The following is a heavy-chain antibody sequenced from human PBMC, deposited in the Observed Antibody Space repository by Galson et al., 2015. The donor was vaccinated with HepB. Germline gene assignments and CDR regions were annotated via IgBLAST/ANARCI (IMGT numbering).Heavy chain of an antibody. J-gene: IGHJ4*02. CDR2: TYHRSKWYF. D-gene: IGHD6-13*01. CDR3: ARLDPGGDSWLLNYFDY. Sequence: CAISGDSVSSKSAIWNWIRQSPSRGLEWLGRTYHRSKWYFHYADSVRGRITINPDTSKNQFSLQLNSVTPEDTAMYYCARLDPGGDSWLLNYFDYWGQGTLVTVSP. V-gene: IGHV6-1*01. CDR1: GDSVSSKSAI.